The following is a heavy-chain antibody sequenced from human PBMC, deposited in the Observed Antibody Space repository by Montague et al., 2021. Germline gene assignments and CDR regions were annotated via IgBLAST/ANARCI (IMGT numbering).Heavy chain of an antibody. D-gene: IGHD1-7*01. CDR3: ATEGKLPGPDFDH. V-gene: IGHV3-72*01. CDR2: SRNKANSYTT. Sequence: SLRLSCAASGFSFSDYYVDWVRQAPGKGLEWVGRSRNKANSYTTDYAASVKGRFTISRDESKNSLYLQMNSLKTDDTAVYYCATEGKLPGPDFDHWGQGILVTVSS. J-gene: IGHJ4*02. CDR1: GFSFSDYY.